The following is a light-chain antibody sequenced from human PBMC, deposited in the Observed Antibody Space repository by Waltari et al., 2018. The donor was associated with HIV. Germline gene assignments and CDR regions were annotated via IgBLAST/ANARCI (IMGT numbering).Light chain of an antibody. J-gene: IGKJ4*01. Sequence: DIQLTQSPSSLSASVGDRVTLTCQASQDISHHLNWYQQKPGKAPKLLIYDASNLETGVPSRFSGSGSGTDFTFTISSLQPEDIATYYCQQYDNLPLTFGGGTKVEIK. CDR1: QDISHH. V-gene: IGKV1-33*01. CDR3: QQYDNLPLT. CDR2: DAS.